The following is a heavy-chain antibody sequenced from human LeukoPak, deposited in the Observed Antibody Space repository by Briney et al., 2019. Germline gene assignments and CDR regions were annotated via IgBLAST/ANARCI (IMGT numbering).Heavy chain of an antibody. D-gene: IGHD3-10*01. CDR1: GFTFSSYG. CDR2: ISSSGSTI. J-gene: IGHJ3*02. V-gene: IGHV3-48*04. CDR3: ARDGITMVRGVTAFDI. Sequence: GGSLRLSCAASGFTFSSYGMSWVRQAPGKGLEWVSYISSSGSTIYYADSVKGRFTISRDNAKNSLYLQMNSLRAEDTAMYYCARDGITMVRGVTAFDIWGQGTMVTVSS.